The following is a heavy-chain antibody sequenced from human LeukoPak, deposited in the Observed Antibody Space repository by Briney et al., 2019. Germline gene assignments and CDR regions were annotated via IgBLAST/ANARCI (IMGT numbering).Heavy chain of an antibody. CDR1: GFTFSSYA. CDR2: ISGSGGST. Sequence: PGGSLRLSCAASGFTFSSYAMSWVRQAPGKGLEWVSAISGSGGSTYYADSVKGRFTISRDNPKNTLYLQMNSLRAEDTAVYYCAKPRYCSSTSCYTDGYFDYWGQGTLVTVSS. J-gene: IGHJ4*02. V-gene: IGHV3-23*01. CDR3: AKPRYCSSTSCYTDGYFDY. D-gene: IGHD2-2*02.